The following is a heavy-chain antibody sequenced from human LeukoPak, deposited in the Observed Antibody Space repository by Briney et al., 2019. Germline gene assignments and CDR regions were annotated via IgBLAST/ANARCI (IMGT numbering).Heavy chain of an antibody. Sequence: PSETLSLTCTVSGGSISSYYWSWIRQPPGKGLEWIGYIYYSGSTNYNPSLKSRVTISVDTSKNQFSLELSSVTAADTAVYYCARESPDYYDNQFDYWGQGTLVTVSS. J-gene: IGHJ4*02. CDR1: GGSISSYY. CDR3: ARESPDYYDNQFDY. D-gene: IGHD3-22*01. CDR2: IYYSGST. V-gene: IGHV4-59*01.